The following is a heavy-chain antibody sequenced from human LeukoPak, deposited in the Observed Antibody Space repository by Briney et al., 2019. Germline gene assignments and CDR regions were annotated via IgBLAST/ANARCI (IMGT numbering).Heavy chain of an antibody. CDR2: ISSSSSYI. Sequence: GGSLRLSCAASGFTFSSYSMNWVRQAPGKGLEWVSSISSSSSYIYYADPVKGRFTISRDNPKNSLYLQMNSLRAEDTAVYYCARDLARYDSSGPHDYWGQGTLVTVSS. CDR3: ARDLARYDSSGPHDY. J-gene: IGHJ4*02. CDR1: GFTFSSYS. V-gene: IGHV3-21*01. D-gene: IGHD3-22*01.